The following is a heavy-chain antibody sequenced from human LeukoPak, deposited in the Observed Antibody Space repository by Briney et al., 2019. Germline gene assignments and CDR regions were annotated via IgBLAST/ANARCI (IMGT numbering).Heavy chain of an antibody. CDR3: ARYCSGGSCSRWFDP. CDR2: INHSGST. Sequence: SETLSLTCAVYGGSFSGYYWSWIRQPPGKGLEWIGEINHSGSTNCNPSLKSRVTISVDTSKNQFSLKLSSVTAADTAVYYCARYCSGGSCSRWFDPWGQGTLVTVSS. V-gene: IGHV4-34*01. J-gene: IGHJ5*02. D-gene: IGHD2-15*01. CDR1: GGSFSGYY.